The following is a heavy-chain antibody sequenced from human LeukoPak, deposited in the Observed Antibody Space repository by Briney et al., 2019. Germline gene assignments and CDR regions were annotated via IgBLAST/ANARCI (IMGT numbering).Heavy chain of an antibody. CDR2: ISGSGGST. Sequence: GGPLRLSCAASGFTFSSYAMSWVRQAPGKGLEWVSAISGSGGSTYYADSVKGRFTISRDNSKNTLYLQMNSLRAEDTAVYYCARSPLRLGELSFDYWGQGTLVTVSS. D-gene: IGHD3-16*02. CDR1: GFTFSSYA. J-gene: IGHJ4*02. CDR3: ARSPLRLGELSFDY. V-gene: IGHV3-23*01.